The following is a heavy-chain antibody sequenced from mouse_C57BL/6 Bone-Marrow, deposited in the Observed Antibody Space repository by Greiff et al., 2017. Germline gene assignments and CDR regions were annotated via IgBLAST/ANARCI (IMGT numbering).Heavy chain of an antibody. Sequence: VQLKESGPGLVKPSQSLSLTCSVTGYSITSGYYWNWIRQFPGNKLEWMGYISYDGSNNYNPSLKNRISITRDTSKNQFFLKLNSVTTEDTATYYCARGGLWYVDVWGTGTTVTVSS. D-gene: IGHD1-1*02. CDR2: ISYDGSN. J-gene: IGHJ1*03. V-gene: IGHV3-6*01. CDR1: GYSITSGYY. CDR3: ARGGLWYVDV.